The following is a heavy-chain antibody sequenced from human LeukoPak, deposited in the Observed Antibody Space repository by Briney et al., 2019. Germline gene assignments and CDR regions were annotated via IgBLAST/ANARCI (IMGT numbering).Heavy chain of an antibody. CDR3: ARDRGVAGGNAFDI. Sequence: PSETLSLTCTVSGGSISNYYWSWIRQPAGKGLEWIGYIYYSGSTNYNPSLKSRVTISVDTSKDQFSLKLSSVTAADTAVYYCARDRGVAGGNAFDIWGQGTMVTVSS. CDR1: GGSISNYY. D-gene: IGHD6-19*01. CDR2: IYYSGST. V-gene: IGHV4-59*01. J-gene: IGHJ3*02.